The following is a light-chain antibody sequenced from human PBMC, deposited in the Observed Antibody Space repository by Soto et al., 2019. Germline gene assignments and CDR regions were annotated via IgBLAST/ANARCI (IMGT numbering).Light chain of an antibody. Sequence: QSVLTQPPSVSGAPGQRVTISCTGSSSNIGAGYDVHWYQQLPGTAPKLLITGNSNRPSGVPDRFSGSKSGTSASLAITGLQAEDVADYYCQSYDRSLSGWVFGGGVKLTF. J-gene: IGLJ3*02. CDR2: GNS. CDR1: SSNIGAGYD. V-gene: IGLV1-40*01. CDR3: QSYDRSLSGWV.